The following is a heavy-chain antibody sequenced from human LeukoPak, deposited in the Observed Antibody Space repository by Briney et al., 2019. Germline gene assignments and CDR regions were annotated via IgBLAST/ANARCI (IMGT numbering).Heavy chain of an antibody. Sequence: ASVKVSCKASGYTFTSYDINWVRQATGQGLEWMGWINPNSGGTNYAQKFQGRVTMTRDTSISTAYMELSRLRSDDTAVYYCARGDYYGSGSYSSHYFDYWGQGTLVTVSS. V-gene: IGHV1-2*02. J-gene: IGHJ4*02. D-gene: IGHD3-10*01. CDR2: INPNSGGT. CDR3: ARGDYYGSGSYSSHYFDY. CDR1: GYTFTSYD.